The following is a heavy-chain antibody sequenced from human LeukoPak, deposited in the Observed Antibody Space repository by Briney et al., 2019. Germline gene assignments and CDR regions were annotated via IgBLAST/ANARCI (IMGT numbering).Heavy chain of an antibody. Sequence: ASVKVSCKASGYTFTSYDINWVRQATGQGLEWMGWMNPNSGNTGYAQKFQGRVTMTRNTSISTAYMELSSLRSEDTAVYYCASRPDSSGYLLAFDIWGQGTMVTVSS. V-gene: IGHV1-8*01. CDR1: GYTFTSYD. CDR3: ASRPDSSGYLLAFDI. CDR2: MNPNSGNT. J-gene: IGHJ3*02. D-gene: IGHD3-22*01.